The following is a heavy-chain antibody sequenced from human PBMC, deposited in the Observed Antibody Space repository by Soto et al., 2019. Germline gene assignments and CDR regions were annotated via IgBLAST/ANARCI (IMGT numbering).Heavy chain of an antibody. CDR3: VREERIAAPKLDY. Sequence: TRSLNRTVAGGSLKTSDYHWSWTRQSPAKGLEWIGYIHNSGTSFYNTSLRGPVTVTLDTSTSQFSLTLASVTDADTAVYYCVREERIAAPKLDYWGQGIPVTVSS. V-gene: IGHV4-30-4*01. CDR2: IHNSGTS. CDR1: GGSLKTSDYH. D-gene: IGHD6-6*01. J-gene: IGHJ4*02.